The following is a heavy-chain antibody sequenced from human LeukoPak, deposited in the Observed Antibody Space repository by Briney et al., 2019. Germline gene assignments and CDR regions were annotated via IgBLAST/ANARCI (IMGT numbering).Heavy chain of an antibody. V-gene: IGHV1-69*06. CDR1: GYTFTGYY. J-gene: IGHJ6*03. CDR2: IIPIFGTA. CDR3: ARAIWNSYADYYYYMDV. Sequence: GASVKVSCKASGYTFTGYYMHWVRQAPGQGLEWMGGIIPIFGTANYAQKFQGRVTITADKSTSTAYMELSSLRSEDTAVYYCARAIWNSYADYYYYMDVWGKGTTVTVSS. D-gene: IGHD1-7*01.